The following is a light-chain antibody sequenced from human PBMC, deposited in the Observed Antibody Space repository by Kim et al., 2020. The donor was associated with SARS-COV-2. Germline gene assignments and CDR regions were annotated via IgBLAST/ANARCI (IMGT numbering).Light chain of an antibody. CDR1: QSLLHSNVYNY. CDR2: LGS. V-gene: IGKV2-28*01. CDR3: MQALQTGGFT. Sequence: DIVMTQSPLSLPVTPGEPASISCRSSQSLLHSNVYNYLDWYLQKPGQSPQLLIYLGSNRASGVPDRFSGSGSGTDFTLKISRVEAEDVGVYYCMQALQTGGFTFGPGTKVDIK. J-gene: IGKJ3*01.